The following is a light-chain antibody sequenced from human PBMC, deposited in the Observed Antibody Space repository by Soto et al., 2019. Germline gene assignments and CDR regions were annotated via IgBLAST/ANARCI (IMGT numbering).Light chain of an antibody. CDR3: QSYDSSLSGVV. J-gene: IGLJ2*01. Sequence: QSVLTQPPSVSGAQGQRVTISCTGSGSNIGAGYNVHWYQQLPGTAPKLLIYVNSNRPSGVPDRFSGSKSGTSASLAITGLQAEDEADYYCQSYDSSLSGVVFGGGTKVTVL. CDR2: VNS. V-gene: IGLV1-40*01. CDR1: GSNIGAGYN.